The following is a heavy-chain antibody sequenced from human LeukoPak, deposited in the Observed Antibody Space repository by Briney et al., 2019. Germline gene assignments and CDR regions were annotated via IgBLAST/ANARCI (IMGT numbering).Heavy chain of an antibody. Sequence: SSETLSLTCAVYGGSSGSYYWSWIRQPPGKGLEWIGEINRSGNNNYNPSLKSRVSISLDTSKNQFSLILSSVTAADTALYYCAPIFGDYSDFDYWGQGTLVTVSS. D-gene: IGHD4-17*01. CDR2: INRSGNN. CDR1: GGSSGSYY. J-gene: IGHJ4*02. V-gene: IGHV4-34*01. CDR3: APIFGDYSDFDY.